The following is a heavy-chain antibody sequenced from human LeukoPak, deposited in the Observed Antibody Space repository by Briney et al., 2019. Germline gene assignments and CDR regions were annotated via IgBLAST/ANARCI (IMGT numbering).Heavy chain of an antibody. Sequence: SVKVSCKASGGTFSSYAISWVRQAPGQGLEWMGGIIPIFGTANYAQKFQGRVTITADESTSTAYMELSSLRSEDTAVYYCAREDSSGYYFDYWGQGTLVTVSS. D-gene: IGHD3-22*01. J-gene: IGHJ4*02. CDR3: AREDSSGYYFDY. V-gene: IGHV1-69*13. CDR1: GGTFSSYA. CDR2: IIPIFGTA.